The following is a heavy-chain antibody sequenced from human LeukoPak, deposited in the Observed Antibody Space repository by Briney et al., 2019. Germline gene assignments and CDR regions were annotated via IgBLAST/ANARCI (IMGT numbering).Heavy chain of an antibody. D-gene: IGHD1-7*01. V-gene: IGHV3-7*01. CDR1: GLRFSSQW. CDR3: ADLGTSD. Sequence: PGGSLRLSCAVSGLRFSSQWMTWVRQAPGTGLEWVATINSDGSAKYHVDSVKGRFTISRDNAKNLVYLQMSILRAEDTAVYYCADLGTSDCGQGTLVTVSS. CDR2: INSDGSAK. J-gene: IGHJ4*02.